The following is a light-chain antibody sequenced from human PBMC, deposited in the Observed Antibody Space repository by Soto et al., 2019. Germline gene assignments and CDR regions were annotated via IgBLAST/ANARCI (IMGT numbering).Light chain of an antibody. CDR3: NSHTSLSIVRAV. CDR2: EVN. V-gene: IGLV2-14*01. J-gene: IGLJ1*01. CDR1: SSDIGTYDY. Sequence: QSVLTQPASLSGSPGQSITISCTGTSSDIGTYDYLSWFQQPPGKAPKLMISEVNNRPSGVSNRFSGSKSGNTAYLTISGLQVEDEADYYCNSHTSLSIVRAVFLTGTKVTVL.